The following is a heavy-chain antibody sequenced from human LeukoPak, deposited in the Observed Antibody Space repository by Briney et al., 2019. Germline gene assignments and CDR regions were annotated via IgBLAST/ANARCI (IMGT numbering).Heavy chain of an antibody. D-gene: IGHD1-26*01. Sequence: SETLSLTCTVSGGSISYFYWSWIRQPAGKGLEWIGRIYTSGSTNYNPSLKSRVTMSVDTSKKQFSPKLSSVTAADTAVYYCARVRGSSGSYEYYHYMDVWGKGTTVTISS. CDR1: GGSISYFY. J-gene: IGHJ6*03. V-gene: IGHV4-4*07. CDR2: IYTSGST. CDR3: ARVRGSSGSYEYYHYMDV.